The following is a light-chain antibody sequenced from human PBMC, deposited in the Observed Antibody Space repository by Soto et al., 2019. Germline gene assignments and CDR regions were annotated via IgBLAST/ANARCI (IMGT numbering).Light chain of an antibody. CDR1: QNISSY. V-gene: IGKV1-39*01. CDR3: QQSSSTPIT. Sequence: DIQMTQSPSSLSASVGDRVTITCRASQNISSYLNWYRQKPGNAPQLLIYAASSLQSGVPSRFSGSGSGTDFTLTISSLKPEDYATYYCQQSSSTPITFGPGTKVDIK. J-gene: IGKJ3*01. CDR2: AAS.